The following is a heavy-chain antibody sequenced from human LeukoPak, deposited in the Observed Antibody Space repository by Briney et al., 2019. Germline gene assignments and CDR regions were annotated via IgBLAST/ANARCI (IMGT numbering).Heavy chain of an antibody. Sequence: GSLRLSCAASGFTFSSYAMSWIRQPPGKGLEWIGYIYYSGSTNYNPSLKSRVTISVDTSKNQFSLKLSSVTAADTAVYYCARHSERYSSGWPFDYWGQGTLVTVSS. V-gene: IGHV4-59*08. CDR3: ARHSERYSSGWPFDY. D-gene: IGHD6-19*01. CDR1: GFTFSSYA. CDR2: IYYSGST. J-gene: IGHJ4*02.